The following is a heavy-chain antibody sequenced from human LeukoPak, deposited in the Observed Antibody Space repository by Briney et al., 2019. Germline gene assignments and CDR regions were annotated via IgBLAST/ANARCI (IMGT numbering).Heavy chain of an antibody. J-gene: IGHJ6*03. V-gene: IGHV3-48*04. CDR3: ARGPLNFRYYDSSYYMDV. CDR2: ISSSSSTI. D-gene: IGHD3-22*01. CDR1: GFTFSSYS. Sequence: GGSLRLSCAASGFTFSSYSMNWVRQAPGKELEWVSYISSSSSTIYYADSVKGRFTISRDNAKNSLYLQMNSLRAEDTAVYYCARGPLNFRYYDSSYYMDVWGKGTTVTVSS.